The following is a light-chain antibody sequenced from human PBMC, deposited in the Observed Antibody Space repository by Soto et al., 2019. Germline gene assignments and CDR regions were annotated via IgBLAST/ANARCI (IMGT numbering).Light chain of an antibody. V-gene: IGKV3-15*01. CDR1: QSVSNN. Sequence: EVVMTQSPATLSVSPGERATLSCRASQSVSNNLAWYQQKPGQAPRLLIYGASTRATDIPARFSGSVSGTEFTLTISSLQSEDFAVYYCQQYNRWPLTFGQGTKVEIK. CDR2: GAS. CDR3: QQYNRWPLT. J-gene: IGKJ1*01.